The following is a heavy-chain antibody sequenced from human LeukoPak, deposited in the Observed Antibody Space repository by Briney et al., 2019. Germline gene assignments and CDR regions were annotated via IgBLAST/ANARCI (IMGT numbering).Heavy chain of an antibody. V-gene: IGHV4-39*01. CDR1: GGSISSSSYS. CDR3: ARLVPRWLADY. Sequence: PSETLSLTCTVSGGSISSSSYSWGWIRQPPGKGLEWIGSIYYSGSTYYNPSLKSRVTISVDTSKNQFSLKLSSVTAADTAVYYRARLVPRWLADYWGQGTLVTVSS. CDR2: IYYSGST. D-gene: IGHD6-19*01. J-gene: IGHJ4*02.